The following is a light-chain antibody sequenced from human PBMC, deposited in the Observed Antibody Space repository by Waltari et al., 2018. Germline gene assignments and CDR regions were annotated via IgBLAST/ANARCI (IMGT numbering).Light chain of an antibody. J-gene: IGLJ2*01. CDR3: CSYAGSSTPVV. CDR2: EVS. Sequence: QSALTQPAPVAGSPGQSITISCTGTSSDVGIYNLVSWYQQHPGKAPKLMIYEVSKRPSGVSNRFSGSKSGNTASLTISGLQAEDEADYYCCSYAGSSTPVVFGGGTKLTVL. CDR1: SSDVGIYNL. V-gene: IGLV2-23*02.